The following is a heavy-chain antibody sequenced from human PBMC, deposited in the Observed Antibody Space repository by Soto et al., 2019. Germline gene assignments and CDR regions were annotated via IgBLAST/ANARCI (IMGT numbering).Heavy chain of an antibody. CDR1: GFTFSSYS. D-gene: IGHD6-19*01. CDR2: ISSSSSYI. J-gene: IGHJ4*02. V-gene: IGHV3-21*01. Sequence: GWSLRLSCAASGFTFSSYSMNWVRQAPGKGLEWVSSISSSSSYIYYADSVKGRFTISRDNAKNSLYLQMNSLRAEDTAVYYCASRSHFAAVAGTRGEYWGQGTLVTVSS. CDR3: ASRSHFAAVAGTRGEY.